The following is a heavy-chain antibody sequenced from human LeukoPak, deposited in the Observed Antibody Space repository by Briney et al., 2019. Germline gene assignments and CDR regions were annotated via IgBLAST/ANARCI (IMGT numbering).Heavy chain of an antibody. CDR2: MNPNSGNT. Sequence: GASVKVSCKASGYTFTNYGISWVRQATGQGLEWMGWMNPNSGNTGYAQKFQGRVTMTRNTSISTAYMELSSLRSEDTAVYYCAREGLIGDGYNLNTPNYYYYGMDVWGQGTTVTVSS. D-gene: IGHD5-24*01. V-gene: IGHV1-8*02. CDR3: AREGLIGDGYNLNTPNYYYYGMDV. J-gene: IGHJ6*02. CDR1: GYTFTNYG.